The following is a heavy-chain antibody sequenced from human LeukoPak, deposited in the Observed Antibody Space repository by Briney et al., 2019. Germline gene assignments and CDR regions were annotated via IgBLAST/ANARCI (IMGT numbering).Heavy chain of an antibody. D-gene: IGHD5-24*01. J-gene: IGHJ4*02. CDR2: IRSKANDETT. CDR3: TRTGRWLQPY. V-gene: IGHV3-49*04. CDR1: GFTFGDYA. Sequence: GGSLRLSCTASGFTFGDYAMSWVRQAPGKGLEWVGFIRSKANDETTEYAASVKGKFTISRDDSKSIAYLQMNSLKTEDTAVYYCTRTGRWLQPYWGQGTLVTASS.